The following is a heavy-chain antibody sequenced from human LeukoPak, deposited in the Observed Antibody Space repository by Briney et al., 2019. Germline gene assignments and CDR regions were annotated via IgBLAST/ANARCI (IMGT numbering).Heavy chain of an antibody. J-gene: IGHJ4*02. D-gene: IGHD3-3*01. Sequence: GGSWGPSGVAPGSTFGSNGRSWARQPQGKGLEWGAKIKLDGSEKNYVDSVKGRFTISRDNTKNSLYLQMNSLRVEDTAVFYCARDQYDTWSRRGNFDSWGQGTLVIVSS. CDR3: ARDQYDTWSRRGNFDS. CDR2: IKLDGSEK. V-gene: IGHV3-7*03. CDR1: GSTFGSNG.